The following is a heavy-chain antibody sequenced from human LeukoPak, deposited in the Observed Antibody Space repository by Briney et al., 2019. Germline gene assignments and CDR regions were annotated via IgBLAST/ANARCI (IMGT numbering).Heavy chain of an antibody. J-gene: IGHJ4*02. Sequence: GGSLRLSCAASGFTVSNNYMSWDRQAPGEGLEWVSIIYSSDNTYYADSVKGRFTISRDNSKNTLFLQMNGLRAEDTAVYYCARGITNIAVGDYWGQGTLVTVSS. V-gene: IGHV3-53*01. CDR1: GFTVSNNY. CDR3: ARGITNIAVGDY. D-gene: IGHD6-19*01. CDR2: IYSSDNT.